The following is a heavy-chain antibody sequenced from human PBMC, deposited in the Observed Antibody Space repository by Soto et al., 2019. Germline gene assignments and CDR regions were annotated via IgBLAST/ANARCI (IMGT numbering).Heavy chain of an antibody. Sequence: QVQLVESGGGVVQPGRSLRLSCAASGFIFSDYAMHWVRQAPGKGLEWVAVISYGGDNKYYADSVRGRFAISRDNLKNTLNLQMNSLNPEDTAVYHCAKDRHSNSWYGVEADFWGQGTLVTVSS. J-gene: IGHJ4*02. V-gene: IGHV3-30*09. CDR3: AKDRHSNSWYGVEADF. CDR2: ISYGGDNK. D-gene: IGHD6-13*01. CDR1: GFIFSDYA.